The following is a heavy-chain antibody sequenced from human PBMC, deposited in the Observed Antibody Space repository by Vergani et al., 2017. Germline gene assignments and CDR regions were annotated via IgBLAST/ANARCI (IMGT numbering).Heavy chain of an antibody. V-gene: IGHV4-59*13. J-gene: IGHJ5*02. CDR2: VYYSGST. Sequence: QVQLQESGPGLVKPSETLSLTCTVSRVSISSYDWSWIRQPPGKGLEWIVQVYYSGSTIYNPSLKSRVTISVNVSKDQCSLKLTSVTAADTAFYCCARGVSTITTFRKNSFDPGGQGTRVIVSS. CDR1: RVSISSYD. D-gene: IGHD1-14*01. CDR3: ARGVSTITTFRKNSFDP.